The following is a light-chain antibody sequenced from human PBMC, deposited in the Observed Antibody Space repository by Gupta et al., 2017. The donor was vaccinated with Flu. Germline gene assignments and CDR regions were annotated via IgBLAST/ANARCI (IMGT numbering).Light chain of an antibody. Sequence: EIVLTQSPGTLSLSPGERATLSCRASQSIGSSWLAWYQLKPGQAPRPLIYAASTRATGIPDRCSGSGSGTDFTLTISRLEPEDFAVYYCQQYTSPLTFGGGTKVEVK. CDR3: QQYTSPLT. CDR1: QSIGSSW. J-gene: IGKJ4*01. V-gene: IGKV3-20*01. CDR2: AAS.